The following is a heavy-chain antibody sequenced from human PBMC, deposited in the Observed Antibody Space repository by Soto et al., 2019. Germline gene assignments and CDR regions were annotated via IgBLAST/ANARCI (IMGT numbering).Heavy chain of an antibody. CDR3: AREGEVVVVATSRVSSSSGLGY. D-gene: IGHD2-15*01. CDR2: INHSGST. Sequence: QVQLQQWGAGLLKPSETLSLTCAVYGGSFSGYYWSWIRQPPGKGLEWIGEINHSGSTKYNPSLNSRVTISVDTSKNQYSQKLSSVTAADTAVYYCAREGEVVVVATSRVSSSSGLGYWGQGTLVTVSS. J-gene: IGHJ4*02. CDR1: GGSFSGYY. V-gene: IGHV4-34*01.